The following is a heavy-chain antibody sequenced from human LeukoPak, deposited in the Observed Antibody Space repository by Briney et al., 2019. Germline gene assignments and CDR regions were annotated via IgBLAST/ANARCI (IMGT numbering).Heavy chain of an antibody. CDR1: GYTFSSYG. D-gene: IGHD3-22*01. J-gene: IGHJ4*02. V-gene: IGHV1-18*01. CDR2: INPYNGNT. Sequence: ASVKVPCKASGYTFSSYGISWVRQAPGQGLEWVGRINPYNGNTKYVQKFYDRVSMTTDTSTSTAYMELRRLRSGDTAMYYCARGPRYDYDSSVYYFEFWGQGTLVTVSS. CDR3: ARGPRYDYDSSVYYFEF.